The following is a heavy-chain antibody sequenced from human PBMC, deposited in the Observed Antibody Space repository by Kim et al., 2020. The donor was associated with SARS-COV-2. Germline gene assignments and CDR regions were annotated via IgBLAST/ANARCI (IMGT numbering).Heavy chain of an antibody. CDR3: AKERDGSGSLPGDGDAFDI. D-gene: IGHD3-10*01. J-gene: IGHJ3*02. V-gene: IGHV3-43*01. Sequence: GRLTISRDNSKNSLYLQMNSLRTEDTALYYCAKERDGSGSLPGDGDAFDIWGQGTMVTVSS.